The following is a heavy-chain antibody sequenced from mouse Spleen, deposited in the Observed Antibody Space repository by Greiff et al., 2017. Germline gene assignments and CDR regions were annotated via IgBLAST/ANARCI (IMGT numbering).Heavy chain of an antibody. Sequence: QVQLKESGAELVRPGASVTLSCKASGYTFTDYEMHWVKQTPVHGLEWIGAIDPETGGTAYNQKFKGKATLTADKSSSTAYMELRSLTSEDSAVYYCTRWGDYFDYWGQGTTLTVSS. CDR2: IDPETGGT. CDR1: GYTFTDYE. J-gene: IGHJ2*01. CDR3: TRWGDYFDY. V-gene: IGHV1-15*01.